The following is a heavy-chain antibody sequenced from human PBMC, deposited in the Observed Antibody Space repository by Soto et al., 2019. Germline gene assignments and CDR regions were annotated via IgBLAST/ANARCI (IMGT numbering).Heavy chain of an antibody. CDR2: FIPLLGTA. V-gene: IGHV1-69*06. CDR3: ARDPVDLFGYMDV. Sequence: QEELVQSGAEVKKPGSSVNVSCKAPEGTFSSYSITWVRQAPGQRLEWMGEFIPLLGTANYAQKFQGRVTITGDKFTSTIYVGLSSLRSADTAVYYYARDPVDLFGYMDVWGQGTTVTVSS. J-gene: IGHJ6*02. CDR1: EGTFSSYS. D-gene: IGHD6-25*01.